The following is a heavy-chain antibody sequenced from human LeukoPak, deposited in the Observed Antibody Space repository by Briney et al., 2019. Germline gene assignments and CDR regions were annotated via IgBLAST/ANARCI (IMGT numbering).Heavy chain of an antibody. CDR1: GFTFTDFG. J-gene: IGHJ4*02. CDR3: TRDYGDYPYRYFFDY. D-gene: IGHD4-17*01. V-gene: IGHV3-20*04. CDR2: INWNGGRI. Sequence: PGGSLRLSXGTSGFTFTDFGISWVRQGPGKGLEWISSINWNGGRIGYADSVKGRFTVSRDNAKNSLYLQMNSLRAEDTAFYYCTRDYGDYPYRYFFDYWGQGNLVTVSS.